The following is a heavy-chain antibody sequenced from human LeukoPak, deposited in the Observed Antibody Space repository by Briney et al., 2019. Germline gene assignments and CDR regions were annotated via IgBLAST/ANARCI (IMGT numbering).Heavy chain of an antibody. CDR2: IYYSGST. CDR3: ARRYTGRPGERSNY. CDR1: GGSISCYY. D-gene: IGHD1-26*01. V-gene: IGHV4-59*08. Sequence: KPSETLSITFTVSGGSISCYYWSWIRQPPGKGLEWIGYIYYSGSTNYNPSLKSRVTISIDTSKNQFSLILRSVTAADTAVYYCARRYTGRPGERSNYWGQGTLVTVSS. J-gene: IGHJ4*02.